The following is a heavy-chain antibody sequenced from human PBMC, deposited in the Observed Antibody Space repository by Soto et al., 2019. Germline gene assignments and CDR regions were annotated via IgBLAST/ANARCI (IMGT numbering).Heavy chain of an antibody. CDR1: GFTFSGDS. CDR2: ISTTSTYI. Sequence: PGGSLRLSCAASGFTFSGDSMNWVRQAPGKGLEWVASISTTSTYIYYADSVKGRFTISRDNAKSSLHLQMSSLRAEDTAVYYCVRDYVMDVWGQGTTVTVSS. D-gene: IGHD3-10*02. V-gene: IGHV3-21*01. J-gene: IGHJ6*02. CDR3: VRDYVMDV.